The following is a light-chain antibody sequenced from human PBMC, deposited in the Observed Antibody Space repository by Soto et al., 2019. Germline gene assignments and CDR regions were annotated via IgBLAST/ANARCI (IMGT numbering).Light chain of an antibody. CDR3: MQRIQLPET. V-gene: IGKV2D-29*02. J-gene: IGKJ2*01. CDR2: GAS. CDR1: QSLLRSDGKSS. Sequence: DIVMTQTPLSLSVSPGQPASISCKSSQSLLRSDGKSSLYWYLQKPGQYPQLLIYGASTRLSGVPDRFSGSGSGTDFTLKISRVEAEGVGVDYCMQRIQLPETFGQGTKLEIK.